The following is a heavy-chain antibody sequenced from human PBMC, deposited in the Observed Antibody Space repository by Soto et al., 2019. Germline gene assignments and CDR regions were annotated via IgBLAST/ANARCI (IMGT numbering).Heavy chain of an antibody. Sequence: GGSLRLSCAASGFTFSSYAMSWVRQAPGKGLEWVSAISGSGGSTYYADSVKGRFTISRDNSKNTLYLQMNSLRAEDTAVYYCAKDREYCSGGSCPPSPSSWGQGTLVTVSS. CDR2: ISGSGGST. J-gene: IGHJ5*02. CDR3: AKDREYCSGGSCPPSPSS. CDR1: GFTFSSYA. D-gene: IGHD2-15*01. V-gene: IGHV3-23*01.